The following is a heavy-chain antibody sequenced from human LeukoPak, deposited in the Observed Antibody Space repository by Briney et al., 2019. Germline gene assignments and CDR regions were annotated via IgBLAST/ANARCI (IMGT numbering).Heavy chain of an antibody. CDR3: ARHIGGGIEDMDV. V-gene: IGHV4-59*08. J-gene: IGHJ6*03. Sequence: SQTLSLTCTVSCASIATYYWSWVRQSPGTGRECIGYIYVTETRYTPYLQSRVTISVDRSRNQFFLKMTSVTAADTAVYYCARHIGGGIEDMDVWGRGTKVTVSS. D-gene: IGHD3-16*02. CDR2: IYVTET. CDR1: CASIATYY.